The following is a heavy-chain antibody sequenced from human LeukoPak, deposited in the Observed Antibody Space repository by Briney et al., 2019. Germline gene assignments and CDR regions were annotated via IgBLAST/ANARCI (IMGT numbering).Heavy chain of an antibody. CDR2: TYYRSKWYT. D-gene: IGHD3-22*01. J-gene: IGHJ4*02. CDR3: ARDKEYYDSSGYYFDY. V-gene: IGHV6-1*01. CDR1: GDSVSSNSAA. Sequence: SQTLSLTCAISGDSVSSNSAAWNWIRQSPSRGLEWLGRTYYRSKWYTDYVVSVKSRITINPDTSKNQFSLQLNSVTPEDTAVYYCARDKEYYDSSGYYFDYWGQGTLVTVSS.